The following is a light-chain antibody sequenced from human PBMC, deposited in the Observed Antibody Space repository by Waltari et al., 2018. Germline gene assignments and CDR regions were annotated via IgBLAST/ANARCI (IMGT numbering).Light chain of an antibody. Sequence: QSALTQPAAVSGSPGQSITISCTGTSSDVGGSNYVSWYQQHPGKAPKLMIYEVSNRPSGVSNRFSGSKSGNPASLTISGLQAEDEADYYCSSYTSSSTHVVFGGGTKLTVL. CDR1: SSDVGGSNY. J-gene: IGLJ2*01. CDR2: EVS. V-gene: IGLV2-14*01. CDR3: SSYTSSSTHVV.